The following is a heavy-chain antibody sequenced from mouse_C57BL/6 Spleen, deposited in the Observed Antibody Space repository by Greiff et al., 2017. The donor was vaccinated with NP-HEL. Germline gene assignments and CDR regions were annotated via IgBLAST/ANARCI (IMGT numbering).Heavy chain of an antibody. CDR1: GYSITSGYY. V-gene: IGHV3-6*01. CDR2: ISYDGSN. D-gene: IGHD2-4*01. J-gene: IGHJ3*01. CDR3: ARDQDYDDTWFAY. Sequence: VQLQESGPGLVKPSQSLSLTCSVTGYSITSGYYWNWIRQFPGNKLEWMGYISYDGSNNYNPSLKNRISITRDTSKNQFFLKLNSVTTEYTATYYCARDQDYDDTWFAYWGQGTLVTVSA.